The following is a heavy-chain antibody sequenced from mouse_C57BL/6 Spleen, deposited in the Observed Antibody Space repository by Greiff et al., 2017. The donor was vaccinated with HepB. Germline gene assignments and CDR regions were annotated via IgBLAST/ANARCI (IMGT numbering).Heavy chain of an antibody. CDR1: GYTFTDYN. D-gene: IGHD1-1*01. CDR2: INPNNGGT. J-gene: IGHJ1*03. CDR3: ARNYGSSLWWYFDV. V-gene: IGHV1-22*01. Sequence: EVKLQQSGPELVKPGASVKMSCKASGYTFTDYNMHWVKQSHGKSLEWIGYINPNNGGTSYNQKFKGKATLTVNKSSSTAYMELRSLTSEDSAVYYCARNYGSSLWWYFDVWGTGTTVTVSS.